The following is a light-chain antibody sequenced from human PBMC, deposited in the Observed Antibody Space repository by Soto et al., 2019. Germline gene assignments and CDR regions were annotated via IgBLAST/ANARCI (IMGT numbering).Light chain of an antibody. Sequence: DIQMTQSPSSLSASVGDRVTITCRASQGISTYLAWFQQKPGKAPKSLIYGASSLKSGVPSKFSGSGSGTDFTLTISSLQPEDFGTYYCQQYNSYPMTFGQGTRLEIK. CDR2: GAS. V-gene: IGKV1-16*02. J-gene: IGKJ5*01. CDR3: QQYNSYPMT. CDR1: QGISTY.